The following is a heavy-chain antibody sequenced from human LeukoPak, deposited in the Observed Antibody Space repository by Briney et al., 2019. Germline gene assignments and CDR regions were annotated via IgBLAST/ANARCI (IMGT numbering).Heavy chain of an antibody. CDR3: AKDIIRWELLGRFDY. CDR1: GGTFSSYA. D-gene: IGHD1-26*01. Sequence: GASVKVSCKASGGTFSSYAISWVRQAPGQGLEWMGGIIPIFGTANYAQKFQGRVTITTDESTSTAYMELSSLRSEDTALYYCAKDIIRWELLGRFDYWGQGTLVTVSS. J-gene: IGHJ4*02. CDR2: IIPIFGTA. V-gene: IGHV1-69*05.